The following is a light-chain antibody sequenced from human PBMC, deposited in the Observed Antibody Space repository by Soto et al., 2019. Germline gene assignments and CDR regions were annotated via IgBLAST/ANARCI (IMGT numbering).Light chain of an antibody. CDR1: RSDIGGYSF. J-gene: IGLJ3*02. V-gene: IGLV2-14*03. Sequence: QSVLTQPTSVSGSPGQSITISCTGTRSDIGGYSFVSWYQQHPDKAPKLMIFDVSQRPSGVSNRFSGSKSGNTASLTISGLQAEDEADYYCTSYSSSSTPWLFGGGTKLTVL. CDR3: TSYSSSSTPWL. CDR2: DVS.